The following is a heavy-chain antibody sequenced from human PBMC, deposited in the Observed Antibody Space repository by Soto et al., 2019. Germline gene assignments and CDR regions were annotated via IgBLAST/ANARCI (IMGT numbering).Heavy chain of an antibody. CDR3: AKVGVLRTNFRWFDL. J-gene: IGHJ5*02. Sequence: EGQLVESGGGLVKPGGSLRLSCAASGFAFQTYTMEWLWQPPGKGLEWVSSITISGNYIYYADSVKGRFTISRDNGRNSVYLQMNSLRAEDTAVYYCAKVGVLRTNFRWFDLWGQGTLVTVSS. V-gene: IGHV3-21*01. CDR1: GFAFQTYT. CDR2: ITISGNYI. D-gene: IGHD2-8*01.